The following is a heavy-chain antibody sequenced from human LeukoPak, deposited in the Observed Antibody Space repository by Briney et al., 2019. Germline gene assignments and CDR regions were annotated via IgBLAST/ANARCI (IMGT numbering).Heavy chain of an antibody. CDR2: ISSSSYI. J-gene: IGHJ4*02. CDR3: ARDLTIFGVVTSLFDY. CDR1: GFTFSSYS. D-gene: IGHD3-3*01. V-gene: IGHV3-21*01. Sequence: GGSLRLSCAASGFTFSSYSMNWVRQAPGKGLEWVSSISSSSYIYYADSVKGRFTISRDNAKNSLYLQMNSLRAEDTAVYYCARDLTIFGVVTSLFDYWGQGTLVTVSS.